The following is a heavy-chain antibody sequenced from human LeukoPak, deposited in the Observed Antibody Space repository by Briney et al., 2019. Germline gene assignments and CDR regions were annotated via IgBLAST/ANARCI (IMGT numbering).Heavy chain of an antibody. V-gene: IGHV3-30*04. Sequence: GGSLRLSCAASGFTFSSYAMHWVRQAPGKGLEWVAVISYDGSNKYYADSVKGRFTISRDNSKNTLYLQMNSLRAEDTAVYYCAKDLYGQGAFDIWGQGTMITVSS. CDR2: ISYDGSNK. D-gene: IGHD3-10*01. J-gene: IGHJ3*02. CDR3: AKDLYGQGAFDI. CDR1: GFTFSSYA.